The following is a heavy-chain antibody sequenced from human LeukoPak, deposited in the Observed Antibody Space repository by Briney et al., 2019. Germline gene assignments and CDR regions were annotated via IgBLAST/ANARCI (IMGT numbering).Heavy chain of an antibody. CDR2: INHSGST. CDR1: GGSFSGYY. J-gene: IGHJ4*02. CDR3: ASQVGALDY. D-gene: IGHD1-26*01. V-gene: IGHV4-34*01. Sequence: SETLSLTCAVYGGSFSGYYWGWIRQPPGKGLGWIGEINHSGSTNYNPSLKSRVTISVDTSKNQFSLKLSSVTAADTAVYYCASQVGALDYWGQGTLVTVSS.